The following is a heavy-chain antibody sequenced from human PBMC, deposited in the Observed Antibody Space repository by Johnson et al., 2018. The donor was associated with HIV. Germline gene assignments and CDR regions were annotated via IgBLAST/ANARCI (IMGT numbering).Heavy chain of an antibody. CDR3: ARDVGYDSSGYKGAFDI. Sequence: VQLVESGGGLVQPGGSLRLSCAASGFTFSSYDMHWVRQATGKGLEWVSTIGPAGDTYYPDSVKDRFTISRENPKNSLYLQMNTLRAGDTAVYYCARDVGYDSSGYKGAFDIWGQGTMVTVSS. CDR2: IGPAGDT. CDR1: GFTFSSYD. D-gene: IGHD3-22*01. V-gene: IGHV3-13*01. J-gene: IGHJ3*02.